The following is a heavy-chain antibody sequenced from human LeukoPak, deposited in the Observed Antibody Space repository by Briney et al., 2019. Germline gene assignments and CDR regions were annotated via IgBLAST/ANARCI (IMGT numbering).Heavy chain of an antibody. Sequence: KTSETLSLTCTVSGGSISSSSYYWGWIRQPPGKGLEWIGSIYYSGSTYYNPSLKSRVTKSVDTSKNQFSLKLSSVTAADTAVYYCARGQRITIFGVVYETPRFDYWGQGTLVTVSS. CDR3: ARGQRITIFGVVYETPRFDY. J-gene: IGHJ4*02. CDR1: GGSISSSSYY. CDR2: IYYSGST. D-gene: IGHD3-3*01. V-gene: IGHV4-39*07.